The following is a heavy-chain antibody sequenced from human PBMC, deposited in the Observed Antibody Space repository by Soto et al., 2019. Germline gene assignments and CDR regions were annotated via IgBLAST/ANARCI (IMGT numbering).Heavy chain of an antibody. J-gene: IGHJ4*02. V-gene: IGHV3-23*01. Sequence: TGGSLRLSCVGSGYRFSEYAMAWIRQAPGKGLEWVTGVTSSAIATYYADSVKGRFTISRDNSKNTLYLQMNSLRAEDTAVYYCAKEGEYCSGGSCYFGFDYWGQGTLVTVSS. CDR1: GYRFSEYA. CDR3: AKEGEYCSGGSCYFGFDY. D-gene: IGHD2-15*01. CDR2: VTSSAIAT.